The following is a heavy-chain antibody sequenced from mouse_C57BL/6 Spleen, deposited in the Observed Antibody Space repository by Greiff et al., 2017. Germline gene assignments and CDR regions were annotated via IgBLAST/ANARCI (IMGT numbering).Heavy chain of an antibody. J-gene: IGHJ1*03. Sequence: EVQLQESGPGMVKPSQSLSLTCTVTGYSITSGYDWHWIRHFPGNKLEWMGYISYSGSTNYNPSLKSRISITHDTSKNHFFLKLNSVTTEDTATEYCARDGSSPHWYFDVWGTGTTVTVSS. CDR3: ARDGSSPHWYFDV. CDR1: GYSITSGYD. V-gene: IGHV3-1*01. CDR2: ISYSGST. D-gene: IGHD1-1*01.